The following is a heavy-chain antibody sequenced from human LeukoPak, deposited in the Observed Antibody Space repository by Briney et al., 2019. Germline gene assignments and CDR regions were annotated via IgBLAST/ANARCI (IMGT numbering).Heavy chain of an antibody. Sequence: GGSLRLSCAASGFTFSTFAMHWVRLSPGKGLEWVSSITGSGPYMLYADSVKHRFTIPRDNTKNLLYLEMNSLRAEDTAMYFCVRDVGAVRGEVYFDYWGQGTLVTVSS. J-gene: IGHJ4*02. D-gene: IGHD3-10*01. CDR1: GFTFSTFA. CDR2: ITGSGPYM. CDR3: VRDVGAVRGEVYFDY. V-gene: IGHV3-21*06.